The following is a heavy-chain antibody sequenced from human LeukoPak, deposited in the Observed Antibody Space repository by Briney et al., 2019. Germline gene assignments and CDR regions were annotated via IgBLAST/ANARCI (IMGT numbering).Heavy chain of an antibody. J-gene: IGHJ4*02. CDR1: GYTFTSYY. D-gene: IGHD3-10*01. V-gene: IGHV1-46*01. CDR2: INPSGGST. CDR3: ARGRVPRMVRGELVDY. Sequence: ASVKVSCTASGYTFTSYYMHWVRQAPGQGLEWMGIINPSGGSTSYAQKFQGRVTMTRDMSTSTVYMELSSLRSEDTAVYYCARGRVPRMVRGELVDYWGQGTLVTVSS.